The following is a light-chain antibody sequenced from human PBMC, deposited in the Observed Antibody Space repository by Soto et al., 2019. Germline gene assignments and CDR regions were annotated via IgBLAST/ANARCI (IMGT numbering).Light chain of an antibody. CDR3: QQTYSTLPT. V-gene: IGKV1-39*01. J-gene: IGKJ1*01. CDR2: AAS. Sequence: DLQMTHSPSSLSASVSYRVIITCRASQTIISYLHWYQQKPGKAPKLLIYAASSLQSGVPSRFSGSGSGTDFTLNISSLQPEDFATYYCQQTYSTLPTFGQGTKVDIK. CDR1: QTIISY.